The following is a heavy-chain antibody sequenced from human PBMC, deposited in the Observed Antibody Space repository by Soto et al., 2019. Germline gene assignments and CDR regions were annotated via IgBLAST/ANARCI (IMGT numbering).Heavy chain of an antibody. J-gene: IGHJ5*02. CDR1: GGSISSYY. D-gene: IGHD6-19*01. Sequence: SETLSLTCTVSGGSISSYYWSWIRQPPGKGLEWIGYIYYSGSTNYNPSLKSRVTISVDTSKNQFSLKLSSVTAADTAVYYCARGGIAVAGTAPNRNWFDPWGQGTLVTVSS. CDR2: IYYSGST. V-gene: IGHV4-59*12. CDR3: ARGGIAVAGTAPNRNWFDP.